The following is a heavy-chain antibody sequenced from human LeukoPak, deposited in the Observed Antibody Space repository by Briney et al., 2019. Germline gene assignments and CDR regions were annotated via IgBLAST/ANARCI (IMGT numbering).Heavy chain of an antibody. CDR1: GFAFSSYA. Sequence: GGSLRLSCAASGFAFSSYAMSWVRQAPGKGPEWVSTISDSGGNTHYADSVKGRFTISRDNSKNTLYLQVNSLRAEDTAVYYCAKEAGFYYCMDVWAKGTTVTVSS. D-gene: IGHD6-25*01. CDR2: ISDSGGNT. V-gene: IGHV3-23*01. J-gene: IGHJ6*03. CDR3: AKEAGFYYCMDV.